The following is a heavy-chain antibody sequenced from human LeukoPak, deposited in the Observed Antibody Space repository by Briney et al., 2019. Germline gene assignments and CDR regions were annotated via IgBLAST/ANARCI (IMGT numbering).Heavy chain of an antibody. V-gene: IGHV1-2*02. J-gene: IGHJ5*02. CDR2: INPNSGGT. Sequence: ASVKVSCKASGYTFTGYYMHWVRQAPGQGLEWMGWINPNSGGTNYAQKFQGRVTMTRDTSISTAYMELSSLRSEDTAVYYCAADPAPTYYYGSGSYLSFSSWGQGTLVTVSS. D-gene: IGHD3-10*01. CDR3: AADPAPTYYYGSGSYLSFSS. CDR1: GYTFTGYY.